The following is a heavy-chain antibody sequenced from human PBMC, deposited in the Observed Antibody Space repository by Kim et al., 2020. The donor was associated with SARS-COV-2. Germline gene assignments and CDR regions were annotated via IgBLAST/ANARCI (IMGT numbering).Heavy chain of an antibody. Sequence: TSYNPSLKSRVTISVDTSKNQFSLKLSSVTAADTAVYYCARDSFYYGDYWGQGTLVTVSS. CDR2: T. V-gene: IGHV4-39*07. J-gene: IGHJ4*02. D-gene: IGHD3-10*01. CDR3: ARDSFYYGDY.